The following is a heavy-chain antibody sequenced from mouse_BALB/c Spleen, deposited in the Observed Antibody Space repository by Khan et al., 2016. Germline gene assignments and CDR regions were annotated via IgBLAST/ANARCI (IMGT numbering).Heavy chain of an antibody. CDR1: GYSITSGYG. D-gene: IGHD1-2*01. V-gene: IGHV3-2*02. J-gene: IGHJ2*01. Sequence: EVQLQESGPGLVKPSQSLSLTCTVTGYSITSGYGWNWIRQFPGNKLEWMGYISYSGSPNYNPSLKSRISITRDTSKNQFFLQLNSVTTEDKAAYYCARTARLKYWGQGTTLTVSS. CDR3: ARTARLKY. CDR2: ISYSGSP.